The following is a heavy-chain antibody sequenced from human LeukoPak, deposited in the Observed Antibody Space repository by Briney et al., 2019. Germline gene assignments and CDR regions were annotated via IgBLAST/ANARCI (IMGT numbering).Heavy chain of an antibody. J-gene: IGHJ5*02. CDR1: GGSIGSYY. V-gene: IGHV4-4*07. Sequence: SETLSLTCTVSGGSIGSYYWSWIRQPAGKGLEWIGRIYTSGSTNYNPSLKSRVTMSVDTSKNQFSLKLSSVTAADTAVYYCARDVEGYCSSTSCQRFDPWGQGTLVTVSS. D-gene: IGHD2-2*01. CDR2: IYTSGST. CDR3: ARDVEGYCSSTSCQRFDP.